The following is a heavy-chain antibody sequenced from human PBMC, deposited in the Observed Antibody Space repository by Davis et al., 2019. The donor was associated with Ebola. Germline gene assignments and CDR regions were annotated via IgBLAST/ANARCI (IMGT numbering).Heavy chain of an antibody. D-gene: IGHD2-2*01. CDR1: GDTFSSHA. J-gene: IGHJ4*02. Sequence: AASVKVSCKASGDTFSSHAITWVRQAPGQRLEWMGWITAVNGDTRYSLKFQDRLTITRDTSANTAYMDLTSLTYEDPAIYYCVRVRSPTSWQPFDYWGQGSLVTVSS. CDR3: VRVRSPTSWQPFDY. CDR2: ITAVNGDT. V-gene: IGHV1-3*01.